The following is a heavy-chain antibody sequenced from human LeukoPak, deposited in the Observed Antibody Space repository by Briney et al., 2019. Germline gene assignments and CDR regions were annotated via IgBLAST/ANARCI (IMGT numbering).Heavy chain of an antibody. CDR1: GYTFTNYD. CDR3: ARDIAGATKGGWFDT. CDR2: MNPNSGNT. Sequence: ASVKVSCKASGYTFTNYDINWVRQATGQGLEWMGWMNPNSGNTGYAQKFQGRVTMTRNTSISTAYMGLSSLISEDTALYYCARDIAGATKGGWFDTWGQGTPVTVSS. V-gene: IGHV1-8*01. D-gene: IGHD1-26*01. J-gene: IGHJ5*02.